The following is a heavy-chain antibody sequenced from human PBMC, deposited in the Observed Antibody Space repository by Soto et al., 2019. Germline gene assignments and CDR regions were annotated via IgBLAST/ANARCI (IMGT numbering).Heavy chain of an antibody. CDR2: IYPGDSDT. CDR3: ASCVWGIYSSSVYYSYRDF. D-gene: IGHD3-16*01. CDR1: GYSFTSYW. Sequence: PGESLKISCKGSGYSFTSYWIGWVRQMPGKGLEWMGIIYPGDSDTRYSPSFQGQVTISADKSISTAYLQWSSLKASDTAMYYCASCVWGIYSSSVYYSYRDFWGKGTPVSVS. J-gene: IGHJ6*03. V-gene: IGHV5-51*01.